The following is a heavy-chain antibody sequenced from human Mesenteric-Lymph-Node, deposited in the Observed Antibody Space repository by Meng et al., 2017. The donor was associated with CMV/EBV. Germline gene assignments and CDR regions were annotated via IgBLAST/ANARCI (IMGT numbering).Heavy chain of an antibody. V-gene: IGHV4-59*01. D-gene: IGHD6-6*01. J-gene: IGHJ6*02. CDR1: GGSFSGYY. CDR2: IYNNGGT. Sequence: SETLSLTCAVYGGSFSGYYWSWIRQPPGKGLEWIGLIYNNGGTNYNPSLKSRVTISLDTSKKQFSLKLNSVTAADTAVYYCARYHISSSDYYYYGMDVWGQGTTVTVSS. CDR3: ARYHISSSDYYYYGMDV.